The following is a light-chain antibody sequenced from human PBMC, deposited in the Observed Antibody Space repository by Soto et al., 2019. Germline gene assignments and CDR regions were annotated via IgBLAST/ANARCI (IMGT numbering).Light chain of an antibody. V-gene: IGLV2-8*01. CDR1: SSDVGGYNS. CDR3: SSYAGINNLV. J-gene: IGLJ2*01. CDR2: EVS. Sequence: QSALTQPPSASGSPGRSVTISCTGTSSDVGGYNSVSWYQQHPGKAPKLMIYEVSKRPSGVPDRFSGSKSGNTASLTVSGLQAEDEADYYCSSYAGINNLVFGGGTKLTVL.